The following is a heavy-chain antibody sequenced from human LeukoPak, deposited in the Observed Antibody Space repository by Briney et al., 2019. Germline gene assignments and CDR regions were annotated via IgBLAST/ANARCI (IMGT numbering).Heavy chain of an antibody. Sequence: ASVKVSCKASGYTFTTYGITWVRQAPGQGLEWLGRVNAYNGNTYYTQTLQGRVSMTTDPYTGTAYMELRSLRSNDTAVYYCAILRHIYYMDVWGQGTAVTVSS. D-gene: IGHD2-21*02. CDR1: GYTFTTYG. V-gene: IGHV1-18*01. CDR3: AILRHIYYMDV. CDR2: VNAYNGNT. J-gene: IGHJ6*03.